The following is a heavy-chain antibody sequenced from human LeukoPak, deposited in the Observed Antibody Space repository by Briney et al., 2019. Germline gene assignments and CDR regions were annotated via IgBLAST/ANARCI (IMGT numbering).Heavy chain of an antibody. CDR1: GGSFSGYY. V-gene: IGHV4-34*01. D-gene: IGHD6-13*01. CDR3: ARGLQLTGDY. CDR2: INHSGST. Sequence: PSETLSLTCAVYGGSFSGYYWSWIRQPPGKGLEWIGEINHSGSTNYNPSLKSRVTISVDTSKNQFSLKLSSVTAADTAVYYCARGLQLTGDYWGQGTLVTASS. J-gene: IGHJ4*02.